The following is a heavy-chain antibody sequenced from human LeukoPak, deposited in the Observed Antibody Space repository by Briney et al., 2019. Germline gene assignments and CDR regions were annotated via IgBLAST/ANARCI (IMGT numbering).Heavy chain of an antibody. D-gene: IGHD3-22*01. CDR2: IYYSGST. Sequence: KPSETLSLTCTVSGGSISSYYWSWIRQPPGKGLEWIGYIYYSGSTNYNPSLKSRVTISVDTSKNQFSLKLSSVTAADTAVYYCATLEREYYYVSSGYFDYWGQGTLVTVSS. CDR1: GGSISSYY. V-gene: IGHV4-59*08. CDR3: ATLEREYYYVSSGYFDY. J-gene: IGHJ4*02.